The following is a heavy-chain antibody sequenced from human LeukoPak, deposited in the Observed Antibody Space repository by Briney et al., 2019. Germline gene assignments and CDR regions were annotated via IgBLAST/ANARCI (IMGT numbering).Heavy chain of an antibody. Sequence: SVKVSCKASGFTFTSSAMQWVRQARGQRLEWIGWIVVGSGNTNYAQKFQERVTITRDMSTSTAYMELSSLRSEDTAVYYCARATGNSDHSPQEPIDLYFDLWGRGTLVTVSS. CDR1: GFTFTSSA. V-gene: IGHV1-58*02. D-gene: IGHD4-23*01. J-gene: IGHJ2*01. CDR2: IVVGSGNT. CDR3: ARATGNSDHSPQEPIDLYFDL.